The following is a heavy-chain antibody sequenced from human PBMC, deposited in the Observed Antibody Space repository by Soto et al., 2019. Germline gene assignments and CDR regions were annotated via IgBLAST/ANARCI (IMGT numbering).Heavy chain of an antibody. CDR3: ARGLGAAAVAGSAVAY. CDR1: GGTFSSYA. D-gene: IGHD6-19*01. Sequence: QVQLVQSGAEVKKPGSSVKVSCKASGGTFSSYATSWVRQAPGQGLEWMGGIIPMFGTAHYAQKFQGRVTSAADESTSTAYMELSSLRSEATAVYYCARGLGAAAVAGSAVAYWGQGSLVIVSS. J-gene: IGHJ4*02. CDR2: IIPMFGTA. V-gene: IGHV1-69*12.